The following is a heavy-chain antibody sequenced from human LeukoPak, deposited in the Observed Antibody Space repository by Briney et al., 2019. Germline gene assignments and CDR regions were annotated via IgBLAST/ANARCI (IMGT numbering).Heavy chain of an antibody. D-gene: IGHD3-22*01. Sequence: GGSLRLSCAASGFTFSTYSVNWVRQAPGKGLEWVSYISSSSSTIYYADSVKGRFTISRDNAKNSLYLQMNSLRAEDTAVYYCARGSTYYDSSGQVPFDYWGQGTLVTVSS. V-gene: IGHV3-48*01. CDR3: ARGSTYYDSSGQVPFDY. J-gene: IGHJ4*02. CDR2: ISSSSSTI. CDR1: GFTFSTYS.